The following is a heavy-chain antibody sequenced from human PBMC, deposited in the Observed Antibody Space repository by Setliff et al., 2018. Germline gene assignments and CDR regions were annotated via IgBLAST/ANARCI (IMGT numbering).Heavy chain of an antibody. CDR2: IFHSGST. Sequence: SETLSLTCGVSGSSITSSNWWSWVRQAPGKGLEWIGQIFHSGSTHYNPSLKSRLTISVDQSKNQFSLKLKSVTAADTAVYYCARLESLGDLSLYGLWFDPWGQGTLVTVSS. V-gene: IGHV4-4*02. CDR3: ARLESLGDLSLYGLWFDP. D-gene: IGHD3-16*02. CDR1: GSSITSSNW. J-gene: IGHJ5*02.